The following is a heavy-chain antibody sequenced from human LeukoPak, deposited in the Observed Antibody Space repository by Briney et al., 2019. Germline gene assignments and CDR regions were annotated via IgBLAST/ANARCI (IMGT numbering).Heavy chain of an antibody. Sequence: ASVKVSCKASEHTFTNYAMNWVRQAPGQGLEWMGWINTNTGNPTYAQGFTGRFVFSLDTSVSTAYLQISSLKAEDTAVYYCARTNHDSSGYSIVFAFDIWGQGTMVTVSS. V-gene: IGHV7-4-1*02. CDR3: ARTNHDSSGYSIVFAFDI. CDR1: EHTFTNYA. J-gene: IGHJ3*02. D-gene: IGHD3-22*01. CDR2: INTNTGNP.